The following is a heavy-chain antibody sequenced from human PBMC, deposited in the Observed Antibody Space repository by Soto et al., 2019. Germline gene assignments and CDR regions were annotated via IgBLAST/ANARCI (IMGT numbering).Heavy chain of an antibody. CDR2: ISSSSSYV. J-gene: IGHJ5*01. CDR3: ARDRHETTALAPYNWFES. Sequence: EVQLVESGGGLVKPGGSLRLSYAASGFTFSSYSMNWVRQAPGKGLEWVSSISSSSSYVYYADSVKGRFTISRDNAKNSLYLQMNSLTAEDTAVYYCARDRHETTALAPYNWFESWGQGTLVTVSS. V-gene: IGHV3-21*01. CDR1: GFTFSSYS. D-gene: IGHD1-1*01.